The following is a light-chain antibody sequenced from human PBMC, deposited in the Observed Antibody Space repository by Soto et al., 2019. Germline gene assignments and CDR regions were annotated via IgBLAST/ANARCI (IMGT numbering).Light chain of an antibody. J-gene: IGKJ4*01. CDR2: GAS. CDR3: HQDYYLPLT. CDR1: QSISNTY. Sequence: EIVMTQSPGTLSLSPGGRATLSCRASQSISNTYLSWYQQKPGQAPRLLIYGASTRATGIPARFSGSGSGTDFTLTISSLQPEDLAVYYCHQDYYLPLTFGGGTSVEIK. V-gene: IGKV3D-7*01.